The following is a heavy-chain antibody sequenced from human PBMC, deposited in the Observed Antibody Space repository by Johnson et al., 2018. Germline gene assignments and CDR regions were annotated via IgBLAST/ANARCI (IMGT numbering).Heavy chain of an antibody. J-gene: IGHJ6*02. CDR1: GFTFSSYG. Sequence: QVQLVESGGGVVQPRRSLRLACAASGFTFSSYGMHWVRQAPGKGLEWVAVIWYDGSNKYYADSVKGRFTISRDNSKNTLYLQMNSLRAEEMVVYYCARDLAGGMDVWGQGTTVTVSS. CDR2: IWYDGSNK. V-gene: IGHV3-33*08. CDR3: ARDLAGGMDV.